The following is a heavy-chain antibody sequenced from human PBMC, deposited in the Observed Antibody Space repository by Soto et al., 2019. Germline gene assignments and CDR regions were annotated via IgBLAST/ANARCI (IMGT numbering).Heavy chain of an antibody. Sequence: GESLKISCQGSGYSFTSYWISWVRQMPGKGLEWMGRIDPSDSYTNYSPSFQGHVTISADKSISTAYLQWSSLKASDTAMYYCARGSYDILTGYYNVDYWGQGTLVTVSS. CDR3: ARGSYDILTGYYNVDY. V-gene: IGHV5-10-1*01. J-gene: IGHJ4*02. CDR2: IDPSDSYT. D-gene: IGHD3-9*01. CDR1: GYSFTSYW.